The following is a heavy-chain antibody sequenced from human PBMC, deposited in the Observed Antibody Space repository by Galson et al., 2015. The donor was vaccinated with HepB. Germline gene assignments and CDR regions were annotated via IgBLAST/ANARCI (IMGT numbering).Heavy chain of an antibody. CDR3: ARVVGYYGSGSYFWFDP. CDR2: INPNGGGT. Sequence: SVKVSCKASGYTFIDYYIHWVRQAPGQGLEWMGIINPNGGGTGYAQKFQGRVTMTRDTSTSTVYMELSSLRSEDTAVYYCARVVGYYGSGSYFWFDPWGQGTLVTVSS. CDR1: GYTFIDYY. D-gene: IGHD3-10*01. J-gene: IGHJ5*02. V-gene: IGHV1-46*01.